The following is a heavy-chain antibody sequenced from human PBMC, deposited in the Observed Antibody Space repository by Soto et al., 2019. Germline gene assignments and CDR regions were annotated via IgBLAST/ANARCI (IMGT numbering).Heavy chain of an antibody. V-gene: IGHV4-34*01. CDR1: GGSFSGYY. D-gene: IGHD2-21*01. Sequence: SETLSLTCTVYGGSFSGYYWSWIRQPTGKGLEWIGETNHSGITNYNPSPKSRVIISAETSKNQVSRKLSSVTAADAAVYYCAMIPVRVATFYNYMDVWGKGTTVTVSS. J-gene: IGHJ6*03. CDR2: TNHSGIT. CDR3: AMIPVRVATFYNYMDV.